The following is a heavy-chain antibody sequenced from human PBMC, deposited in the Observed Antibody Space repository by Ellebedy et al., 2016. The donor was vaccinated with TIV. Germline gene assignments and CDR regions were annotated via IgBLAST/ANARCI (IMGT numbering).Heavy chain of an antibody. CDR2: ISSSSIYI. D-gene: IGHD3-22*01. J-gene: IGHJ5*01. CDR1: GFTLSSYT. Sequence: GESLKISCAASGFTLSSYTMNWVRQAPGKGLEWVSSISSSSIYIYYGDSVKGRFTVTRDNARNTLHLQMSSLRAEDTAVYYCTRDDGSYYASSGFDSWGQGTLVTVSA. CDR3: TRDDGSYYASSGFDS. V-gene: IGHV3-21*01.